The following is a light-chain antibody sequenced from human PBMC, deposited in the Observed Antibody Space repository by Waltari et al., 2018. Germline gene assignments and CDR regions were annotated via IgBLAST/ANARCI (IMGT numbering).Light chain of an antibody. J-gene: IGKJ1*01. CDR3: LQSHNYPRT. CDR1: EDIRSD. Sequence: IQMTQSPSSLSASVADTVTIKCRATEDIRSDLNWYQQKPGKAPKLLISTTSKLENGVPSRFSGSGSHTDFTLAISSLQPEDFGTYYCLQSHNYPRTFGQGTKVEI. CDR2: TTS. V-gene: IGKV1-6*02.